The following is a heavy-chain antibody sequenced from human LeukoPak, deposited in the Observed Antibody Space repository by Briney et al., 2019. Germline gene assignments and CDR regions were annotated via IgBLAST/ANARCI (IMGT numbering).Heavy chain of an antibody. V-gene: IGHV3-23*01. Sequence: GGSLRLSCAASGFAFSNYAMSWVRQAPGKGLEWVSGISSSGGTTYYADSVKGRFTISRDKSKNTLCLQMNSLRAEDTAVYYCAKRAVAAVAGSRFDYWGQGALVTVSS. CDR2: ISSSGGTT. CDR1: GFAFSNYA. J-gene: IGHJ4*02. CDR3: AKRAVAAVAGSRFDY. D-gene: IGHD6-19*01.